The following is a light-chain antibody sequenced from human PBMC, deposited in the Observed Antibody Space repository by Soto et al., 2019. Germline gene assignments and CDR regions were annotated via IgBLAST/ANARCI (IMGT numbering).Light chain of an antibody. CDR1: NSDVGAYNY. Sequence: QSALAQPPSASGSPGQSVTISCTGTNSDVGAYNYVSWYQQHPGKAPKLMISGVSKRPSGVPDRFSGSKSGNTASLTVSGLQAEDEADYYCSSYAGTNHPYVFGTGTKV. CDR2: GVS. V-gene: IGLV2-8*01. CDR3: SSYAGTNHPYV. J-gene: IGLJ1*01.